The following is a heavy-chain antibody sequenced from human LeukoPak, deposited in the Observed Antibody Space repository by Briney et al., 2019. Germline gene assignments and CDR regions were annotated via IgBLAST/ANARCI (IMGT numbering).Heavy chain of an antibody. CDR3: AKDAQRGFDYSNSLEY. V-gene: IGHV3-33*06. Sequence: GSLRLSCTASGFTYSHFGMHWVRQAPGKGLEWVAVILSDGTEKYSAHAVKGRFTISRDTARNTLYLQMNNLGDDDTAVYYCAKDAQRGFDYSNSLEYWGQGTLVIVRS. J-gene: IGHJ4*02. D-gene: IGHD4-11*01. CDR1: GFTYSHFG. CDR2: ILSDGTEK.